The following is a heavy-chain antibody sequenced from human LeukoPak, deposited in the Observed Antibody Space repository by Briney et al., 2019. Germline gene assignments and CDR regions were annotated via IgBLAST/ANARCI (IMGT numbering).Heavy chain of an antibody. CDR2: INPNSGGT. V-gene: IGHV1-2*04. J-gene: IGHJ3*02. D-gene: IGHD3-22*01. CDR3: ATVTTLYDSSGYLDAFDI. Sequence: GASVKVSCKASGYTFTGYYMHWVRQAPGQGLEWMGWINPNSGGTNYAQKFQGWVTMTRDTSISTAYMELSRLRSDDTAVYYCATVTTLYDSSGYLDAFDIWGQGTMVTVSS. CDR1: GYTFTGYY.